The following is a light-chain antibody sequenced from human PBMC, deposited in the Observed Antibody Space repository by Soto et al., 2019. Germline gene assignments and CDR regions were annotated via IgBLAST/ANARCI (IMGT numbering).Light chain of an antibody. Sequence: QAVVTQPPSASGTPGQRVTISCSGSNSNIGSNTVNWYQQFPGTAPRFLIYGNDLRLSGVPDRFSASKSGTSASLAISGLQSEDEADYYCAVWDDSLRGRVFGGGTKLTVL. CDR3: AVWDDSLRGRV. V-gene: IGLV1-44*01. CDR1: NSNIGSNT. CDR2: GND. J-gene: IGLJ2*01.